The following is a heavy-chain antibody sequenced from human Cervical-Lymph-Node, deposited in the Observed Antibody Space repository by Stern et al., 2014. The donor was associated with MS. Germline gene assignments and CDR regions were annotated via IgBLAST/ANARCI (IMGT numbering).Heavy chain of an antibody. CDR2: VFYSGTP. CDR1: GASITSGRFY. V-gene: IGHV4-39*01. CDR3: VRQTDLVTTPDI. Sequence: QLQLQESGPGLVKPSETLSLTCTVSGASITSGRFYWGWVRQPPGKGLDWMGNVFYSGTPFYNPSLKSRLTMSVDTSKNQFFLRLTSVTATDTAVYYCVRQTDLVTTPDIWGQGTLVTVSS. D-gene: IGHD1-1*01. J-gene: IGHJ4*02.